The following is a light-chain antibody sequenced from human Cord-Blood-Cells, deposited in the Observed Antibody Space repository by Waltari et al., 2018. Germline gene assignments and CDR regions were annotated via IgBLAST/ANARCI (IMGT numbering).Light chain of an antibody. V-gene: IGLV2-14*01. CDR3: SSYTSSSTRV. Sequence: QSARTRPASVSGSHGPSITLSCTGTSSDVGGSTYVSWYQQHPGKAPKRMIYDVSNRPSGVSKRFSGSKSGNTASLTISGLQAEDEADYYCSSYTSSSTRVFGGGTKLTVL. J-gene: IGLJ3*02. CDR1: SSDVGGSTY. CDR2: DVS.